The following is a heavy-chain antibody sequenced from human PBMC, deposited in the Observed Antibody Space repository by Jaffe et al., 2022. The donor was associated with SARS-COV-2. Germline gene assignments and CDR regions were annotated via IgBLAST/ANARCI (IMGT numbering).Heavy chain of an antibody. J-gene: IGHJ4*02. CDR3: ARALDLQGGRATHFDY. D-gene: IGHD1-26*01. CDR2: ISYDGSNK. V-gene: IGHV3-30*04. CDR1: GFTFSSYA. Sequence: QVQLVESGGGVVQPGRSLRLSCAASGFTFSSYAMHWVRQAPGKGLEWVAVISYDGSNKYYADSVKGRFTISRDNSKNTLYLQMNSLRAEDTAVYYCARALDLQGGRATHFDYWGQGTLVTVSS.